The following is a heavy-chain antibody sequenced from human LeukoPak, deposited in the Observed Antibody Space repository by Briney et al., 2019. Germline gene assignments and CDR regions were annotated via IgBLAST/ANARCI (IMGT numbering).Heavy chain of an antibody. J-gene: IGHJ4*02. CDR3: ARVQGAHGIDY. D-gene: IGHD4/OR15-4a*01. CDR2: YSGGST. Sequence: GGSLRLSCAASGFTVSSNYMSWVRQAPGKGLEWVSVYSGGSTYYADSVKGRFTISRDNSENTLDLQMNSLRAEDTAMYYCARVQGAHGIDYWGQGTLVTVSS. CDR1: GFTVSSNY. V-gene: IGHV3-53*01.